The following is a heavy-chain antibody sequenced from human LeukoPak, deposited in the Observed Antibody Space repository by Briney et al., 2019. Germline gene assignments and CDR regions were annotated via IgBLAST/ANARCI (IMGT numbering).Heavy chain of an antibody. Sequence: GGSLRLSCAASGFTFTTYTMNWVRQAPGKGLEWVSSISGNSGYIHYADSVKGRFTISRDNAKNSLYLQMNSLSAEDTAVYYCAGPYCSGGTCYSLPDSWGQGTLVTVSS. CDR2: ISGNSGYI. D-gene: IGHD2-15*01. CDR3: AGPYCSGGTCYSLPDS. CDR1: GFTFTTYT. J-gene: IGHJ4*02. V-gene: IGHV3-21*01.